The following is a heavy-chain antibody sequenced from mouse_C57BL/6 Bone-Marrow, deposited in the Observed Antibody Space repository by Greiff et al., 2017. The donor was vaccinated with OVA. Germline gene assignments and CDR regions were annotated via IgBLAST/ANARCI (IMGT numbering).Heavy chain of an antibody. V-gene: IGHV1-39*01. CDR1: GYSFTDYN. Sequence: VQLKESGPELVKPGASVKISCKASGYSFTDYNMNWVKQSNGKSLEWIGVINHNYGTTSYNQKFKGKATLTVDQSSSTAYMQLNSLTSEDSAVYYCAFYYGNSYRYFDVWGTGTTVTVSS. CDR2: INHNYGTT. CDR3: AFYYGNSYRYFDV. D-gene: IGHD1-1*01. J-gene: IGHJ1*03.